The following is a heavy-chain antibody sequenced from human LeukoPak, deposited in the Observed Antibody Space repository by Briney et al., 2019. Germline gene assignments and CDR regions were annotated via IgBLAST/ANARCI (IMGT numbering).Heavy chain of an antibody. V-gene: IGHV1-2*02. CDR2: INPNSGCT. D-gene: IGHD3-10*01. CDR3: ARDRRNYGTSPFDY. J-gene: IGHJ4*02. Sequence: ASVKVSCKCSVYAFTGYYMHWVRQAPGQVLAWMGWINPNSGCTNYAQKFQGRVTMTRDTSISTAYMELSRLRSADTAVYYCARDRRNYGTSPFDYWGQGTLVTVSS. CDR1: VYAFTGYY.